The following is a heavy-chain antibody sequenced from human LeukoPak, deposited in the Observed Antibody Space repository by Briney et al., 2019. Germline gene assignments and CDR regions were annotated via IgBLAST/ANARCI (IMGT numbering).Heavy chain of an antibody. Sequence: ASVKVSCKASGYTFTNYGITWARQAPGQGLEWIGWISAYNGDTYYAQKLQVRVTMTTDTSTSTAYMELRGLRSDDTAVYYCARGTGGVSYYGMDVWGQGTTVTVSS. CDR1: GYTFTNYG. D-gene: IGHD1-14*01. V-gene: IGHV1-18*01. CDR3: ARGTGGVSYYGMDV. J-gene: IGHJ6*02. CDR2: ISAYNGDT.